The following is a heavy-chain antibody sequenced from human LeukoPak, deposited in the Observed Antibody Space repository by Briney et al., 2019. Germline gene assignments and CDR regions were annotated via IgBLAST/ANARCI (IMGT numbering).Heavy chain of an antibody. CDR2: IYYNGST. V-gene: IGHV4-39*01. CDR1: GGSISSSSYY. Sequence: SETLSLTCTVSGGSISSSSYYWGWIRQPPGKGLEWIGSIYYNGSTYYNPSLKSRVTISVDTSKNQFSLKLSSVTAADTAVYYCARRFRGVFNWFDPWGQGTLVTVSS. D-gene: IGHD3-10*01. J-gene: IGHJ5*02. CDR3: ARRFRGVFNWFDP.